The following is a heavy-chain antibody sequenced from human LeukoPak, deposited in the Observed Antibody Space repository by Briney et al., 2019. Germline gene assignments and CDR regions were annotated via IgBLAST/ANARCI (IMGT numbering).Heavy chain of an antibody. J-gene: IGHJ3*02. CDR1: GFTFEIYW. V-gene: IGHV3-7*04. D-gene: IGHD1-26*01. CDR3: ARHWEGVESDAFDI. Sequence: GGSLRLSCAASGFTFEIYWMSWVRQAPGKGLEWVANIRKDGSETNYVDSVKGRFTISRDNSKNSLYLQMNSLRAYDTALYYCARHWEGVESDAFDIWGQGTMVTVSS. CDR2: IRKDGSET.